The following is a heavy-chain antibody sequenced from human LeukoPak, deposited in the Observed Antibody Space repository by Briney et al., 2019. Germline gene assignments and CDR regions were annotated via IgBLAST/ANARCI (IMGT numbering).Heavy chain of an antibody. Sequence: PSETLSLTCAVYGGSFSGYYWSWIRQPPGKGLEWIGEINHSGSTNYNPSLKRRVTISVDTSKNQFSLNLNSVTAADTAVYYCARPPVAAPTSYFDYWGQGTLVPVSS. D-gene: IGHD6-25*01. CDR2: INHSGST. CDR1: GGSFSGYY. V-gene: IGHV4-34*01. CDR3: ARPPVAAPTSYFDY. J-gene: IGHJ4*02.